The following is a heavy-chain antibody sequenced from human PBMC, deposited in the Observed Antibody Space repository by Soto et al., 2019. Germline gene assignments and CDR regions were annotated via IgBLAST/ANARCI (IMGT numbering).Heavy chain of an antibody. D-gene: IGHD3-16*01. V-gene: IGHV4-4*02. CDR2: IYHTGRT. CDR1: GGSISNNDW. CDR3: VRIVRDEYDDGGYFDL. J-gene: IGHJ2*01. Sequence: QVQLQESGPGLVKPSGTLSLTCAVSGGSISNNDWWSWVRQSPGKGLEWIGEIYHTGRTNYNPSLKNRVTISVDKSQNHVPMRLTSVPAVDTAVYYCVRIVRDEYDDGGYFDLWGRGTLVTVSS.